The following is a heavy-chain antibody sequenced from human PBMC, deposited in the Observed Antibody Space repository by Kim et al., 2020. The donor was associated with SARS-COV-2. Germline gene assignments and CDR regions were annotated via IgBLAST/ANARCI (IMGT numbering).Heavy chain of an antibody. D-gene: IGHD3-10*01. CDR2: IRSKVYGGTT. J-gene: IGHJ4*02. CDR3: TLGQLWSRGH. V-gene: IGHV3-49*04. CDR1: GFTFADYA. Sequence: GSLRLSCRTSGFTFADYAMSWVRQAPGEGLEWVGFIRSKVYGGTTEYAASVKGRFTISRDDSKSIAYLQLNSLKTEDTAVYYCTLGQLWSRGHWGQGTLVTVSS.